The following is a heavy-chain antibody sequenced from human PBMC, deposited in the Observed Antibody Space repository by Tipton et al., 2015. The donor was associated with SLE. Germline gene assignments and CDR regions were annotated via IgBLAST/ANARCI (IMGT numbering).Heavy chain of an antibody. J-gene: IGHJ6*03. V-gene: IGHV4-38-2*01. CDR1: GYSISSGYY. CDR3: ARGVAGYFYYCYLDV. Sequence: TLSLTCAVSGYSISSGYYWGWIRQPPGKGLEWIGSIYHSGSTYYNPSLKSRVTISVDTSTNQFSLRLSSVTAADTAVYYCARGVAGYFYYCYLDVWGKGTTVTIPS. CDR2: IYHSGST.